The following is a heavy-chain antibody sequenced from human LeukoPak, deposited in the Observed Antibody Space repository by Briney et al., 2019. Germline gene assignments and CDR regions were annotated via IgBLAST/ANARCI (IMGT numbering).Heavy chain of an antibody. D-gene: IGHD6-6*01. V-gene: IGHV4-59*01. CDR3: ARVYDTRSSSAPFDY. CDR2: IYYSGST. CDR1: GGSISSYY. J-gene: IGHJ4*02. Sequence: SETLSLTCTVSGGSISSYYWSWIRQPPGKGLEWIGYIYYSGSTNYNPSLKSRVTISVDTSKNQFPLKLSSVTAADTAVYYCARVYDTRSSSAPFDYWGQGTLVTVSS.